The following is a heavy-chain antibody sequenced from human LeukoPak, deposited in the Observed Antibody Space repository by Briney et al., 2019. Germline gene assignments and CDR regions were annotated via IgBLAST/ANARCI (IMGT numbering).Heavy chain of an antibody. CDR1: GGTFSSYA. Sequence: GASVQVSCKASGGTFSSYAISWVRQAPGQGLEWMGGIIPIFGTANYAQKFQGRVTITADESTSTAYMELSSLRSEDTAVYYCARDRDGSGFMDVWGQGTTVTVSS. CDR3: ARDRDGSGFMDV. D-gene: IGHD3-10*01. J-gene: IGHJ6*02. V-gene: IGHV1-69*13. CDR2: IIPIFGTA.